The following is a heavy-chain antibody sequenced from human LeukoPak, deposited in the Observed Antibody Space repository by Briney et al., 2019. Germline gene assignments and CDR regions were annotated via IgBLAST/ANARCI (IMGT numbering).Heavy chain of an antibody. V-gene: IGHV3-23*01. J-gene: IGHJ4*02. Sequence: GGSLRLSCAASGFTFSSYAMSGVRQAPGQGLEWVSTISDSGGSTYSADSVKGRFTLSRNTSKSTLSLQMNSLRADDTAVYYCATQNFDYWGQGTLVTVSS. CDR3: ATQNFDY. CDR2: ISDSGGST. CDR1: GFTFSSYA.